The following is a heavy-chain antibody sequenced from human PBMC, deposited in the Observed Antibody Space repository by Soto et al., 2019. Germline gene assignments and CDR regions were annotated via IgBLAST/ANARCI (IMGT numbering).Heavy chain of an antibody. CDR1: VGTFSSYT. V-gene: IGHV1-69*02. CDR3: AQPTGGY. D-gene: IGHD3-10*01. Sequence: QVQLVQSGAEVKKPGSSVKVSCKASVGTFSSYTISWVRQAPGQGLEWMGRIIPILGIANYAQKFQGRVTITADKSTSTAYMELSSLRSEDTAVYYWAQPTGGYWGQGTLVTVSS. J-gene: IGHJ4*02. CDR2: IIPILGIA.